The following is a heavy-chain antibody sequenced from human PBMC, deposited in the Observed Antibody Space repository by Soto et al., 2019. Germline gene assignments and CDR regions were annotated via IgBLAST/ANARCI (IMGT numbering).Heavy chain of an antibody. D-gene: IGHD2-15*01. CDR2: IIPIFGTP. J-gene: IGHJ5*02. CDR1: GGTFSTYT. Sequence: SVKVSCKASGGTFSTYTFSWVRQAPGQGLEWMGRIIPIFGTPYYAQKFQGRVTITADKSTSTVYMELGSLRSDDTAVYFCARGLECRGYCLDKPTWFAPWGQGTLVTVSS. CDR3: ARGLECRGYCLDKPTWFAP. V-gene: IGHV1-69*06.